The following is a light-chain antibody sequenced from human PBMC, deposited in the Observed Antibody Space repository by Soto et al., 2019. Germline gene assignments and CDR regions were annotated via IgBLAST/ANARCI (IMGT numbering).Light chain of an antibody. CDR2: HAS. CDR3: QQSYRTPLSIT. J-gene: IGKJ5*01. V-gene: IGKV1-39*01. Sequence: DIQMTQSPSTLSASVGDRVTITCRASQSISSWLAWYQQKPGSAPKVLIYHASNLQSGVPSRFSGSGSGTDFTLTISSLQPEDLATYYCQQSYRTPLSITFGQGTRLEIK. CDR1: QSISSW.